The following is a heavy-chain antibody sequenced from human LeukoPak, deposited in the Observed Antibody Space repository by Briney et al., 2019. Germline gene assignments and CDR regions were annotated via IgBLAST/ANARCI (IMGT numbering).Heavy chain of an antibody. CDR1: GGTFSSYA. J-gene: IGHJ4*02. CDR3: AGDGYSYGHHGYYFDY. CDR2: IIPIFGTA. V-gene: IGHV1-69*13. Sequence: SVKVTCKASGGTFSSYAISWVRQAPGQGLEWMGGIIPIFGTANYAQKFQGRVTITADESTSTAYMELSSLRSEDTAVYYCAGDGYSYGHHGYYFDYWGQGTLVTVSS. D-gene: IGHD5-18*01.